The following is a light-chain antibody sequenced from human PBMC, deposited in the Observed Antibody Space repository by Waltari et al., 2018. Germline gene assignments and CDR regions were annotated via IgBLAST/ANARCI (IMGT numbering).Light chain of an antibody. J-gene: IGKJ3*01. CDR3: QQTYSTPFT. CDR1: QSISSY. V-gene: IGKV1-39*01. CDR2: ASS. Sequence: DIHMTQYPSSLSASLGGRVTITCRASQSISSYIIWYQEKPGKVPKLLIYASSTMQSGVPSRFSGSGSGTDFTLTISSPQPEDFATYYCQQTYSTPFTFGPGTKVDIK.